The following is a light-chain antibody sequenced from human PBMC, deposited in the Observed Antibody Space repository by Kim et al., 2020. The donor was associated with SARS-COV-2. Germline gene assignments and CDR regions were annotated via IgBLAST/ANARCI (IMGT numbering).Light chain of an antibody. CDR2: GTS. Sequence: SASVGDRVTITCRASQDIRDDLGWYQQKPGKAPKLLISGTSRLESGVPPRFSGSGSGTDFTLTITSLQSEDIATYFCLQDGSYPLTFGGGTKLEI. J-gene: IGKJ4*01. CDR3: LQDGSYPLT. CDR1: QDIRDD. V-gene: IGKV1-6*01.